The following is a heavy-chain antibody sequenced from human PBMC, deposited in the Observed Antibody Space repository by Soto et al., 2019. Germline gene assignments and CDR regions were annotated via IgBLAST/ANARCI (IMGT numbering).Heavy chain of an antibody. D-gene: IGHD7-27*01. Sequence: ASVKVSCKASGYTFTSYAMHWVRQAPGQRLDWMGWINAGNGNTKYSQKFQGRVTITRDTSASTAYMELSSLRSEDTAVYYCAREGVTGDFDYWGQGTLVTVSS. CDR1: GYTFTSYA. CDR3: AREGVTGDFDY. J-gene: IGHJ4*02. V-gene: IGHV1-3*01. CDR2: INAGNGNT.